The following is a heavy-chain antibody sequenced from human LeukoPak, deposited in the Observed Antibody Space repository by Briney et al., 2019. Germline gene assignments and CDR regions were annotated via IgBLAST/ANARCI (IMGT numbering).Heavy chain of an antibody. V-gene: IGHV1-69*06. D-gene: IGHD6-19*01. J-gene: IGHJ4*02. CDR2: IIPIFGTP. CDR3: ARGSAQWLVSGGDNGVFNY. Sequence: ASVKVSCKASGGTFSSYAISWVRQAPGQGLEWMGGIIPIFGTPNYAQRFQGRVTITADKSTTTAYMELSSLRSEDTAVYYCARGSAQWLVSGGDNGVFNYWGQGTLVTVSS. CDR1: GGTFSSYA.